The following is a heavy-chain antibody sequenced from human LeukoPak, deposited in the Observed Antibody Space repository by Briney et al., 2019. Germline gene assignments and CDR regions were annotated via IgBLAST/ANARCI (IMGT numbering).Heavy chain of an antibody. D-gene: IGHD1-26*01. CDR1: GGSIITYY. J-gene: IGHJ5*02. CDR2: IYYSGST. Sequence: PSETLSLTCTVSGGSIITYYWSWMRQRPGKGLEWIGYIYYSGSTNYNPSLKSRVTISVDTSKNQFSLKLSSVTAADTAVYYCARNGVGATRNWFDPWGQGTLVTVSS. V-gene: IGHV4-59*01. CDR3: ARNGVGATRNWFDP.